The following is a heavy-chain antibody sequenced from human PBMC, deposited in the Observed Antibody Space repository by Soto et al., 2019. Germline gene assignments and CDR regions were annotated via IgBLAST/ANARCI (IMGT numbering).Heavy chain of an antibody. J-gene: IGHJ4*02. CDR2: IYWDDDE. CDR1: GFSLTTRGVG. D-gene: IGHD3-10*01. CDR3: AHRPRGFSYYFDY. Sequence: SGPTLVNPTQTLTLTCTFSGFSLTTRGVGVGWIRQPPGKALEWLGLIYWDDDEGYSPSLKSRLTINKETSKKQVVLTMTNMEPFDTATYYCAHRPRGFSYYFDYWGQGTLVTVSS. V-gene: IGHV2-5*02.